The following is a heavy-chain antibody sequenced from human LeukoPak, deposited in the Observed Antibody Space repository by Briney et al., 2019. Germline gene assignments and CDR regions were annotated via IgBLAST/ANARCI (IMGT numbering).Heavy chain of an antibody. CDR1: GFTFSNAW. D-gene: IGHD1-7*01. Sequence: GGSLRLSCAASGFTFSNAWMRWVRQAPGKGLEWVGRIKSKTDGGTTDYAAPVKGRFTISRDDSKNTLYLQMNSLKTEDTAVYYCTTGITGTTDYYYYMDVWGKGTTVTVSS. V-gene: IGHV3-15*01. J-gene: IGHJ6*03. CDR2: IKSKTDGGTT. CDR3: TTGITGTTDYYYYMDV.